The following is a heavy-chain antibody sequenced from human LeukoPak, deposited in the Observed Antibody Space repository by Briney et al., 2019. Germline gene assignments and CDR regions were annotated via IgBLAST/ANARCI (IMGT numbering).Heavy chain of an antibody. CDR1: GGSISSDY. Sequence: RSSETLSLTCSVSGGSISSDYWSWIRQPPGKGLEWIGYIDYSGSTKYNPSLQSRVTISRDTSENQFSLRLSSVTAADTAVYYCARHLGRGFDYWGQGTLVTVSS. CDR2: IDYSGST. J-gene: IGHJ4*02. CDR3: ARHLGRGFDY. V-gene: IGHV4-59*08.